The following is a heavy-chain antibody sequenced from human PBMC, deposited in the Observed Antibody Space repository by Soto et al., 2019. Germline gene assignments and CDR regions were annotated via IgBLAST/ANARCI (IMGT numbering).Heavy chain of an antibody. V-gene: IGHV3-23*01. CDR2: ISGSGGST. D-gene: IGHD4-17*01. CDR3: ARDLNYADYWGAFDI. Sequence: PGGSLRLSCAASGFTFSSYAMSWVRQAPGKGLEWVSAISGSGGSTYYADSVKGRFTISRHNSKNTLYLQMNSLRAEDTAVYYCARDLNYADYWGAFDIWGQGTMVTVSS. J-gene: IGHJ3*02. CDR1: GFTFSSYA.